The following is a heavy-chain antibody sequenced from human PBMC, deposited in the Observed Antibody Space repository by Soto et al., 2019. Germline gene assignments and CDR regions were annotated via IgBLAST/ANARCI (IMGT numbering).Heavy chain of an antibody. CDR1: GGSISSYY. D-gene: IGHD5-12*01. J-gene: IGHJ4*02. CDR2: IYYSGST. Sequence: QVQLQESGPGLVKPSETLSLTCTVSGGSISSYYWSWIRQPPGKGLEWIGYIYYSGSTNYNPSLKSRVTISVDTSKNQFSLKLSSVTAADTAVYYCARALRYSGYDYRFDYWGQGTLVTVSS. CDR3: ARALRYSGYDYRFDY. V-gene: IGHV4-59*01.